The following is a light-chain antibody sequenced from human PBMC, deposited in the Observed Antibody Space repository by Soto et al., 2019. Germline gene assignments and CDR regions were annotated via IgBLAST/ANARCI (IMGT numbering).Light chain of an antibody. V-gene: IGLV4-69*01. Sequence: QLVLTQSPSASASLGASVKLTCTLSSGHGSYAIAWHQQQPEKGPRYLMKINSDGSHSKGDGIPDRFSGSSSGAERYLTISTLESEDEAAYYCQTWGTGPHGVFGGGTKLTVL. CDR2: INSDGSH. CDR1: SGHGSYA. J-gene: IGLJ3*02. CDR3: QTWGTGPHGV.